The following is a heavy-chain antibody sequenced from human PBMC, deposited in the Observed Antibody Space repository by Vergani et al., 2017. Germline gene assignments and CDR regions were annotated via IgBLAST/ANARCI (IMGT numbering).Heavy chain of an antibody. CDR3: ARVAFRYCSSTSCYVSVPQYYYYYMDV. CDR2: ISSSSSYI. J-gene: IGHJ6*03. CDR1: GFTFSSYS. V-gene: IGHV3-21*01. Sequence: EVQLVESGGGLVKPGGSLRLSCAASGFTFSSYSMNWVRQAPGKGLEWVSSISSSSSYIYYADSVKGRFTISRDNAKNSLYLQMNSLRAEDTAVYYCARVAFRYCSSTSCYVSVPQYYYYYMDVWGKG. D-gene: IGHD2-2*01.